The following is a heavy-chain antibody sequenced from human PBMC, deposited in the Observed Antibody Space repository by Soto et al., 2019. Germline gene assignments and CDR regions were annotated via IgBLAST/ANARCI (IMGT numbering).Heavy chain of an antibody. Sequence: SVEVCSEACRDGFASNYRRSLRHSPGQGLEWMGIINPSGGSTSYAQKFQGRVTMTRDTSTSTVYMELSSLRSEDTAVYYYARADILTGLGDYWVKGTLVTVSS. J-gene: IGHJ4*02. V-gene: IGHV1-46*03. D-gene: IGHD3-9*01. CDR1: RDGFASNY. CDR3: ARADILTGLGDY. CDR2: INPSGGST.